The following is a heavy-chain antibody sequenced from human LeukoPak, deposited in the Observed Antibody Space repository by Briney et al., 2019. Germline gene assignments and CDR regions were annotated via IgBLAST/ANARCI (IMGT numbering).Heavy chain of an antibody. CDR2: IYNSGST. V-gene: IGHV4-59*01. CDR1: GGSISSYY. D-gene: IGHD2-2*01. Sequence: SETLSLTCTVSGGSISSYYWSWIRHPPGKGLEYIGYIYNSGSTNYNPSLKSRGTMSVDTSKNQFSLKLSSVTAADTAVYYCARVTSRLFDDWSQGSLVTVSS. CDR3: ARVTSRLFDD. J-gene: IGHJ4*02.